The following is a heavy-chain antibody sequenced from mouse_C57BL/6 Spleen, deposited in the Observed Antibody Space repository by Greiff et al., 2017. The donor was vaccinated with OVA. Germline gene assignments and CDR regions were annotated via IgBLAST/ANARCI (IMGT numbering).Heavy chain of an antibody. V-gene: IGHV3-6*01. Sequence: EVQLQQSGPGLVKPSQSLSLTCSVTGYSITSGYYWNWIRQFPGNKLEWMGYISYDGSNNYNPSLKNRISITRDTSKNQFFLKLNSVTTEDTATYYCARVGGRGYWGQGTTLTVSS. CDR2: ISYDGSN. CDR1: GYSITSGYY. D-gene: IGHD3-3*01. J-gene: IGHJ2*01. CDR3: ARVGGRGY.